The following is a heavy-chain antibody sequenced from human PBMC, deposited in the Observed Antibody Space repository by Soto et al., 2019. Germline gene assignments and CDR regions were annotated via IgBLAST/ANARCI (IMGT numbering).Heavy chain of an antibody. CDR2: IGGLGSDT. J-gene: IGHJ5*01. V-gene: IGHV3-23*01. Sequence: DVQLLESGGCLVQPGGSLTLSCAASRFRFSDFAMSWVRQAPGKGLEWVSSIGGLGSDTYYADPVKGRFTISRDNSKSTLYLQMDGLRDEDTAVYYCAKDAVPYNGKWDWFDSWGQGTLVIVS. D-gene: IGHD1-20*01. CDR3: AKDAVPYNGKWDWFDS. CDR1: RFRFSDFA.